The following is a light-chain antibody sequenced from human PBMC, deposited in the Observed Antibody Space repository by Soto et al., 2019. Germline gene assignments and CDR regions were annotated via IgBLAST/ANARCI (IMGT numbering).Light chain of an antibody. J-gene: IGKJ3*01. CDR3: QQRSNWPPLFT. CDR2: DAS. CDR1: QSVSSY. Sequence: EIVLTQSPATLSLSPGERATLSCRASQSVSSYLAWYQQKPGQAPRLLIYDASNRATGIPARFSGSGSGTDFTLTINSLEPEDVAVYYCQQRSNWPPLFTFGPGT. V-gene: IGKV3-11*01.